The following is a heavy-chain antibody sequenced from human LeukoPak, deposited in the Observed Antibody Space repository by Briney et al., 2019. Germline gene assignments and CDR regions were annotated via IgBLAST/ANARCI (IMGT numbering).Heavy chain of an antibody. CDR1: GYSFTTYW. J-gene: IGHJ4*02. CDR3: ARLDSDYYFDY. V-gene: IGHV5-51*01. D-gene: IGHD3-10*01. CDR2: IYPGDSDT. Sequence: GESLKISCKGSGYSFTTYWIGWLRQMPGKGLEWMGIIYPGDSDTRYSPSFQGQVTISADKSISTAYLQWISLKASDTAMYYCARLDSDYYFDYWGQGTLVTVSS.